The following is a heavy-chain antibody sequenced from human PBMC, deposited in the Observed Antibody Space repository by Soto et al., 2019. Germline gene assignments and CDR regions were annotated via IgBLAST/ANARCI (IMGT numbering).Heavy chain of an antibody. CDR3: AKDPDYYDSSGYYRDY. CDR2: ISGSGGST. CDR1: GFTFSSYA. V-gene: IGHV3-23*01. J-gene: IGHJ4*02. Sequence: EVQLLESGGGLVQPGGSLRLSCAASGFTFSSYAMSWVRQAPGKGLEWVSAISGSGGSTYYADSVKGRFNISRDNSKNTLYMQMNSLRAEDTAVYYCAKDPDYYDSSGYYRDYWGRGTLVTVSS. D-gene: IGHD3-22*01.